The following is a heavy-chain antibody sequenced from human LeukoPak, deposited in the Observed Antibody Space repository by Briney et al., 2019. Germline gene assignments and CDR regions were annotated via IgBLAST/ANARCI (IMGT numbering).Heavy chain of an antibody. CDR1: GFTFSTYS. V-gene: IGHV3-21*01. D-gene: IGHD2-21*01. CDR3: ARGPISIPLYYSMDV. CDR2: ISVGSSYK. J-gene: IGHJ6*03. Sequence: GSLRLSCAGSGFTFSTYSMTWVRQAPGKGLEWVSAISVGSSYKYYADSVKGRLTISRDNAKNSLYLQMNSLRAEDTAVYYCARGPISIPLYYSMDVWGKGTTVTVSS.